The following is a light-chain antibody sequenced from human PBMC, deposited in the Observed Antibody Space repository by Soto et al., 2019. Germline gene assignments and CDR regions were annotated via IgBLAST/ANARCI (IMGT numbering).Light chain of an antibody. CDR2: EVS. Sequence: QSALTQPASVSGSPGQSITISCTGTSSDVGTYNYVSWYQQYPDKAPKLMIYEVSNRPLGVSNRFSGSKSGNKASLTISGLQAEDEADYYCSSYTSTRTVVFGGGTKVTVL. CDR1: SSDVGTYNY. CDR3: SSYTSTRTVV. V-gene: IGLV2-14*01. J-gene: IGLJ2*01.